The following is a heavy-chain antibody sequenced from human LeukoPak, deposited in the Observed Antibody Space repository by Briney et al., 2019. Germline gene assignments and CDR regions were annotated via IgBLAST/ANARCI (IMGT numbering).Heavy chain of an antibody. CDR2: INHSGST. Sequence: NTSETLSLTCAVYGGSFSGYYWSWIRQPPGKGLEWIGEINHSGSTNYNPSLKSRVTISVDTSKNQFSLKLSSVTAADTAVYYCARGENLVLSPWGQGTLVTVSS. CDR3: ARGENLVLSP. CDR1: GGSFSGYY. D-gene: IGHD5/OR15-5a*01. J-gene: IGHJ5*02. V-gene: IGHV4-34*01.